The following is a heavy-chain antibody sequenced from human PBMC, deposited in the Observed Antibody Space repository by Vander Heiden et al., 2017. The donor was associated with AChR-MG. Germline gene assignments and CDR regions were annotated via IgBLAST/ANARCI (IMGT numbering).Heavy chain of an antibody. J-gene: IGHJ4*02. CDR2: INPSGGST. D-gene: IGHD2-8*02. CDR3: ARDTGGPNRLRIYYFDY. CDR1: GYTFTSYY. V-gene: IGHV1-46*01. Sequence: QVQLVQSGAEVKKPGASVKVSCKASGYTFTSYYMHWVRQAPGQGLEWMGIINPSGGSTSYAQKFQGRVTMTRDTSTSTVYMELSSLRSEDTAVYYCARDTGGPNRLRIYYFDYWGQGTLVTVSS.